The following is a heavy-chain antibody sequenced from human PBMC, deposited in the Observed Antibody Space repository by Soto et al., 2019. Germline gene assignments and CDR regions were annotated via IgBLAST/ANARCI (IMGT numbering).Heavy chain of an antibody. CDR3: ARWGRTGTTVPHNWFDP. CDR2: IDPNSGGT. D-gene: IGHD1-1*01. J-gene: IGHJ5*02. V-gene: IGHV1-2*04. CDR1: GYTFTGYY. Sequence: QVQLVQSGTEVKKPGASVKVSCKASGYTFTGYYIHWVRQAPGQGIEWMGWIDPNSGGTNYAQKFQGCVTITRDTSITTVYMDLSNLRSDDTAVYYCARWGRTGTTVPHNWFDPWGQGTLVIVSS.